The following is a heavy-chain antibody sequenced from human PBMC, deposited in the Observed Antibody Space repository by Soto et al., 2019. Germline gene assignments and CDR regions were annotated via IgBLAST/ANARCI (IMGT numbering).Heavy chain of an antibody. J-gene: IGHJ3*02. Sequence: HPGGSLRLSCAASGFTFSSYGMHWVRQAPGKGLEWVAVIWYDGSNKYYADSVKGRFTISRDNSKNTLYLQMNSLRAEDTAVYYCARDRGGYDWINDAFDIWGQGTTVTVSS. CDR1: GFTFSSYG. CDR2: IWYDGSNK. V-gene: IGHV3-33*01. D-gene: IGHD5-12*01. CDR3: ARDRGGYDWINDAFDI.